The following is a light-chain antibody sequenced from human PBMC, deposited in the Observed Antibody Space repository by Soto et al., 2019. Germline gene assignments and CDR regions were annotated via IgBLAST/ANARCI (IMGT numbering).Light chain of an antibody. Sequence: ENVLTQSPGTLSLSPGERATLSCRASQSVSSNYVAWYQQKPGQAPRLLVYGASGRATGIPDRFSGSGSGTDFTLTISRLEPEDFAVYYCQQYGSTRWTFGQGTKVDI. CDR3: QQYGSTRWT. V-gene: IGKV3-20*01. CDR2: GAS. CDR1: QSVSSNY. J-gene: IGKJ1*01.